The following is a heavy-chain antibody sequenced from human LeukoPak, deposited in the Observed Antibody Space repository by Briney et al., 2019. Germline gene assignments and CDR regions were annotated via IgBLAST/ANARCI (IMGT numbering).Heavy chain of an antibody. J-gene: IGHJ4*02. CDR2: ISSSSSYI. CDR1: GFTFSSYS. CDR3: ARDKDTAMDQGFDY. V-gene: IGHV3-21*01. Sequence: GGSLRLSCAASGFTFSSYSMNWVRQAPGKGLKWVSSISSSSSYIYYADAVKGRFTISRDNAKNSLYLQMNSLRAEDTAVYYCARDKDTAMDQGFDYWGQGTLVTVSS. D-gene: IGHD5-18*01.